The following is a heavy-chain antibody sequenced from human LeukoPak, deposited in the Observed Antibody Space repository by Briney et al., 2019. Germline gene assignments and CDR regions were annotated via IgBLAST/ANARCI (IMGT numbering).Heavy chain of an antibody. J-gene: IGHJ4*02. Sequence: GGSLRLSCVDSGFTFTNAWMSWVRQAPGKGLEWVAQTKQDGSEKYYVDSVKGRFTTSRDKNSLFLQMNSVRAEDTAVYYCVGWGISGITNHWGQGTLVTVSS. CDR3: VGWGISGITNH. CDR1: GFTFTNAW. D-gene: IGHD1-7*01. V-gene: IGHV3-7*01. CDR2: TKQDGSEK.